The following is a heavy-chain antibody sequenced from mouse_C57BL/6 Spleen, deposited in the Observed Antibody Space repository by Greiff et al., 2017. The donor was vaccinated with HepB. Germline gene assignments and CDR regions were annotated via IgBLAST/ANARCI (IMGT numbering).Heavy chain of an antibody. V-gene: IGHV5-9-1*02. J-gene: IGHJ4*01. CDR3: TRETTLAVVATYYYAMDY. D-gene: IGHD1-1*01. CDR1: GFTFSSYA. CDR2: ISSGGDYI. Sequence: EVQGVESGEGLVKPGGSLKLSCAASGFTFSSYAMSWVRQTQKKRLEWVAYISSGGDYIYYADTVKGRFTISRDNARNTLYLQKSSLKSEDTAMYYCTRETTLAVVATYYYAMDYWGQGTSVTVAS.